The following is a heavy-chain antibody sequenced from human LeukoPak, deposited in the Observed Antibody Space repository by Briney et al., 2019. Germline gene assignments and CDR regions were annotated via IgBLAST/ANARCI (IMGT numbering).Heavy chain of an antibody. CDR1: GGSFSGYY. J-gene: IGHJ5*02. CDR2: INHSGST. CDR3: AMDRQQTRSGYSSSWYRPVGWFDP. D-gene: IGHD6-13*01. Sequence: SETLSLTCAVYGGSFSGYYWSWIRQPPGKGLEWIGEINHSGSTNYNPSLKSRVTISVDTSKNQFSLKLSSVTAADTAVYYCAMDRQQTRSGYSSSWYRPVGWFDPWGQGTLVTVSS. V-gene: IGHV4-34*01.